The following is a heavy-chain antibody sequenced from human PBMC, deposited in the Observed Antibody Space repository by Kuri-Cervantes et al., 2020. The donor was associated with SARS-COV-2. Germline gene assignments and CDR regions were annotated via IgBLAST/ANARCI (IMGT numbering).Heavy chain of an antibody. V-gene: IGHV3-30-3*01. CDR2: ISYDGSNK. Sequence: GESLKISCAASGFTFSSYAMHWVRQAPGKGLEWVAVISYDGSNKYYADSVKGRFTISRDNSKNTVYLQMYSLRSEDTAVYYCAREGYYDSSGNYAATGMDVWGKGTTVTVSS. D-gene: IGHD3-22*01. CDR3: AREGYYDSSGNYAATGMDV. J-gene: IGHJ6*03. CDR1: GFTFSSYA.